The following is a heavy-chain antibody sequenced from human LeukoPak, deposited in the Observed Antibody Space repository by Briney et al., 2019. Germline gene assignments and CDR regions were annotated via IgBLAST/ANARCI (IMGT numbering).Heavy chain of an antibody. D-gene: IGHD3-3*01. J-gene: IGHJ5*02. CDR2: ISYDGSTK. CDR3: ARASLLRFLEGNWFDP. Sequence: GRSLRLSCAASGFTFSSYGMHWVRQAPGKGLEWVAVISYDGSTKYYVDSVKGRFTISRDNSKNTLYLQMNSLRAEDTAVYYCARASLLRFLEGNWFDPWGQGTLVPVSS. V-gene: IGHV3-30*03. CDR1: GFTFSSYG.